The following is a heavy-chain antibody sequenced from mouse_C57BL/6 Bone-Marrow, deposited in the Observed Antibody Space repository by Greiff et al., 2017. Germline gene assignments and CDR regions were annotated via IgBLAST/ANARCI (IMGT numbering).Heavy chain of an antibody. CDR2: IYPGSGST. Sequence: VQLQQPGAELVKPGASVKMSCKASGYTFTSYWITWAQQRPGQGLEWIGDIYPGSGSTNYNEKFKSKATLTVDTSSSTAYMQLSSLTSEDSAVYYCARPYYSNYWYFDVWGTGTTVTVSS. J-gene: IGHJ1*03. CDR3: ARPYYSNYWYFDV. D-gene: IGHD2-5*01. V-gene: IGHV1-55*01. CDR1: GYTFTSYW.